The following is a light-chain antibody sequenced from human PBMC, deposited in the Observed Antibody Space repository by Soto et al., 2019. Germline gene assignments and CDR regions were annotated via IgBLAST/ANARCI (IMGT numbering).Light chain of an antibody. CDR2: AAS. Sequence: DLQMTQSPSSLSASVGDRVTITCRASQSIASYLNWYQQKPGKAPKLLIFAASSLQSGVPSRFSGGGSGTDFTLTISTLQPEDFATYYCQQSYSTPRNTFGQGTKLEIK. CDR1: QSIASY. J-gene: IGKJ2*01. V-gene: IGKV1-39*01. CDR3: QQSYSTPRNT.